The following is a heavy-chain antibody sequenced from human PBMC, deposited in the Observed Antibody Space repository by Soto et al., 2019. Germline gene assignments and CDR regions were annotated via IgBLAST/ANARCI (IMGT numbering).Heavy chain of an antibody. Sequence: GGSLRLSCAASGFTFSNAWMNWVRQAPGKGLEWVGRIKSKTDGGTTDYAAPVKVSFTISRDDSKNTLNLKMNSLKTEDTAVYYCTTVIVVVVAATVDFDYWGQGTLVTVSS. D-gene: IGHD2-15*01. CDR1: GFTFSNAW. CDR2: IKSKTDGGTT. V-gene: IGHV3-15*07. J-gene: IGHJ4*02. CDR3: TTVIVVVVAATVDFDY.